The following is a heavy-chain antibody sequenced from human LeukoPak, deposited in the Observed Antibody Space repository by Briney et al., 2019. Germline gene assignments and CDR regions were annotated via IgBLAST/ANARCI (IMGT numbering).Heavy chain of an antibody. CDR3: AKDQGLGDWSDP. Sequence: LAGGSLRLSCAASGFTFSSYAMSWVRQAPGKGLEWVSAIGGSGGSTYYADSVKGRFTISRDNSKNTLYLQMNSLRAEDTAVYYCAKDQGLGDWSDPWGQGALVTVSS. CDR2: IGGSGGST. CDR1: GFTFSSYA. V-gene: IGHV3-23*01. J-gene: IGHJ5*02.